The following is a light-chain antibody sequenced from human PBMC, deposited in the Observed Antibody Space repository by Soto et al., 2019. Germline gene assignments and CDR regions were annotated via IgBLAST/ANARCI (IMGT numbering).Light chain of an antibody. CDR3: AAWDDSLNGPV. CDR1: NSNIGNNA. Sequence: QPVLTQPPSVSAAPRQRVTISCSGSNSNIGNNAVNWYQQVPGRAPKLLIHFDDRVPSGISYRFSGSKSGTSASLAISELQSEDEADYYCAAWDDSLNGPVFGGGTQLTVL. V-gene: IGLV1-36*01. CDR2: FDD. J-gene: IGLJ3*02.